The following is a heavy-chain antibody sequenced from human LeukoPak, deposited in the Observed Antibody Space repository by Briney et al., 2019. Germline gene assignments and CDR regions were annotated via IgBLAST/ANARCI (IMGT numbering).Heavy chain of an antibody. V-gene: IGHV4-59*08. D-gene: IGHD4-17*01. Sequence: SETLSLTCTVSGGSISSYYWSWIRQPPGKGLEYIGYIYYSGGTDYNPSLKNRVTISVDTSKNKFSLKVSSVTAADTAVYYCARQAYGGEAFDIWGQGTMVTVSS. J-gene: IGHJ3*02. CDR3: ARQAYGGEAFDI. CDR1: GGSISSYY. CDR2: IYYSGGT.